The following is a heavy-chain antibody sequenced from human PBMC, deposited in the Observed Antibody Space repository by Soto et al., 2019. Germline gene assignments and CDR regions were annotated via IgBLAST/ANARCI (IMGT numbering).Heavy chain of an antibody. CDR3: ARAMIAAAGKKTPNDAFDI. Sequence: EVQLVESGGGLVKPGGSLRLSCAASGFTFSSYSMNWVRQAPGKGLEWVSSISSSSSYIYYADSVKGRFTISRDNAKNSLYLQMNSLRADDTAVYYCARAMIAAAGKKTPNDAFDIWGQGTMVTVSS. D-gene: IGHD6-13*01. CDR1: GFTFSSYS. CDR2: ISSSSSYI. J-gene: IGHJ3*02. V-gene: IGHV3-21*01.